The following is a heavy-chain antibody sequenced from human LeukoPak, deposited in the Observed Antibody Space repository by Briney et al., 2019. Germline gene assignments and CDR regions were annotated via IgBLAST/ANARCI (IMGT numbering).Heavy chain of an antibody. CDR2: IYYSGST. CDR3: ARERLVGTTGDY. J-gene: IGHJ4*02. D-gene: IGHD1-26*01. CDR1: GGSISGSSYY. V-gene: IGHV4-39*07. Sequence: SETLSLTCTVSGGSISGSSYYWGWVRQPPGKGREWIGSIYYSGSTYYNPSLKSRVTISVDTSKNQFSLKLSSVTAADTAVYYCARERLVGTTGDYWGQGTLVTVSS.